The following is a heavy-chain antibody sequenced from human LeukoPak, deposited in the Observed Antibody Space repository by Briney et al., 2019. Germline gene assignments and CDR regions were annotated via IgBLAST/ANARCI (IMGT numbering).Heavy chain of an antibody. CDR3: ARDRRGMNYYYYMDV. CDR1: GGSFSGYY. J-gene: IGHJ6*03. CDR2: IYYSGST. Sequence: SETLSLTCAVYGGSFSGYYWSWIRQPPGKGLEWIGYIYYSGSTNYNPSLKSRVTISVDTSKNQFSLKLSSVTAADTAVYYCARDRRGMNYYYYMDVWGKGTTVTISS. V-gene: IGHV4-59*12.